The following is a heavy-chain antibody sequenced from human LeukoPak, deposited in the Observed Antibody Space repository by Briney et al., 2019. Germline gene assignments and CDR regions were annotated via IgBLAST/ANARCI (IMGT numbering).Heavy chain of an antibody. V-gene: IGHV1-2*02. CDR2: LNPKSGGT. D-gene: IGHD1-1*01. J-gene: IGHJ5*02. CDR1: GYTFTGYY. CDR3: ARNDWNDPWFDP. Sequence: ASVKVSCKASGYTFTGYYIHWVRQAPGQGLEWMGWLNPKSGGTNYAQNFRGRVTMTRDTIINTAYMELSRLRSDDTAVYYCARNDWNDPWFDPWGQGTLVTVSS.